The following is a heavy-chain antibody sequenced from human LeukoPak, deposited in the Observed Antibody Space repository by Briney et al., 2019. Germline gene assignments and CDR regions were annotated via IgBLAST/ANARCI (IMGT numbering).Heavy chain of an antibody. CDR3: AITPHTAMVWGPDY. V-gene: IGHV3-21*01. CDR1: GFTFSSYW. Sequence: GGSLRLSCAVSGFTFSSYWMSWVRQAPGKGLEWVSSISSSSSYIYYADSVKGRFTISRDNAKNSLYLQMNSLRAEDTAVYYCAITPHTAMVWGPDYWGQGTLVTVSS. CDR2: ISSSSSYI. D-gene: IGHD5-18*01. J-gene: IGHJ4*02.